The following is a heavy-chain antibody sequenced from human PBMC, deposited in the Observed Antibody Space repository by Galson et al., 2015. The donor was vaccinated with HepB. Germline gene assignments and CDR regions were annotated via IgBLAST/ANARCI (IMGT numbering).Heavy chain of an antibody. Sequence: ETLSLTCTVSGGSISSYYWSWIRQPPGKGLEWIGYIYYSGSTNYNPSLKSRVTISVDTSKNQFSLKLSSVTAADTAVYYCARHLPNNGGDAFDIWGQGTMVTVSS. D-gene: IGHD3-16*01. J-gene: IGHJ3*02. CDR3: ARHLPNNGGDAFDI. CDR1: GGSISSYY. CDR2: IYYSGST. V-gene: IGHV4-59*08.